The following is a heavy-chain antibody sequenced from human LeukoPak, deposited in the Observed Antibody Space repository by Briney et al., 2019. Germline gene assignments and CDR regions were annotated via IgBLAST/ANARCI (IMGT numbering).Heavy chain of an antibody. J-gene: IGHJ2*01. Sequence: SVKVSCKASGGTFSSYASSWVRQAPGQGLEWMGRIIPIFGTANYAQKFQGRVTITTDESTSTAYMELSSLRSEDTAVYYCARAMDYGDYPYFDLWGRGTLVTVSS. V-gene: IGHV1-69*05. CDR1: GGTFSSYA. CDR2: IIPIFGTA. D-gene: IGHD4-17*01. CDR3: ARAMDYGDYPYFDL.